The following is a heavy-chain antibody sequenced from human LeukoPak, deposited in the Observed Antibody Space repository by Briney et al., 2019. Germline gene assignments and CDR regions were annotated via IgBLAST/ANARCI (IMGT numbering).Heavy chain of an antibody. J-gene: IGHJ5*02. CDR2: ISSSGSTI. CDR3: AKDLRKAAAGLNWFDP. Sequence: GGSLRLSCAASGFTFSSYEMNWVRQAPGKGLEWVSYISSSGSTIYYADSVKGRFTISRDNSKNTLYLQMNSLRAEDTAVYYCAKDLRKAAAGLNWFDPWGQGTLVTVSS. D-gene: IGHD6-13*01. CDR1: GFTFSSYE. V-gene: IGHV3-48*03.